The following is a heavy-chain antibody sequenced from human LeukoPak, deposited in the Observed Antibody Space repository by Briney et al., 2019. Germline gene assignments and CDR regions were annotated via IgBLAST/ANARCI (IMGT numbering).Heavy chain of an antibody. D-gene: IGHD7-27*01. V-gene: IGHV4-38-2*02. J-gene: IGHJ3*02. CDR3: AREGWGSVYAFDI. CDR2: IYHSGST. Sequence: PSETLSLTCAVSGYSISSGYYWGWIRQPPGKGLEWIGSIYHSGSTYYNPSLKSRVTISVDTSKNQFSLKLSSVTAADTAVHYCAREGWGSVYAFDIWGQGTMVTVSS. CDR1: GYSISSGYY.